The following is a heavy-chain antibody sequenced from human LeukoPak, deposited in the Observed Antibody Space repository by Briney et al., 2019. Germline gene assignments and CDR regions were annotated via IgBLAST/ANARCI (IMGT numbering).Heavy chain of an antibody. Sequence: GGSLRLSCAASGFTLISYSMNWVRQAPGKGLEWVSSISSSSSYIYYADSVKGRFTISRDNAKNSLYLQMNSLRAEDTAVYYCARDTTSPLRFFDYWGQGTLVTVSS. CDR2: ISSSSSYI. CDR3: ARDTTSPLRFFDY. J-gene: IGHJ4*02. D-gene: IGHD1-1*01. V-gene: IGHV3-21*01. CDR1: GFTLISYS.